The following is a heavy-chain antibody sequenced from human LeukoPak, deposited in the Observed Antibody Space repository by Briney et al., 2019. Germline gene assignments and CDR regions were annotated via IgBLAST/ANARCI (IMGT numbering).Heavy chain of an antibody. CDR3: AKASSTSSLSAFDY. Sequence: GGSLRLSCAASGFTFSSYGMHWVRQAPGKGLEWVAFIRYDGSDKYYADSVKGRFTIPRDNSKNTLYLQMNSLRAEDTAMYYCAKASSTSSLSAFDYWGQGSLVTVSS. V-gene: IGHV3-30*02. D-gene: IGHD6-6*01. CDR1: GFTFSSYG. CDR2: IRYDGSDK. J-gene: IGHJ4*02.